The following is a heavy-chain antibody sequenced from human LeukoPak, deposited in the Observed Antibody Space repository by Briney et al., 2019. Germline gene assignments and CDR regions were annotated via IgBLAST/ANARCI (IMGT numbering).Heavy chain of an antibody. CDR2: ISYDGSNK. V-gene: IGHV3-30*03. CDR3: GYSSDWYLDY. Sequence: GGSLRLSCAASGFTFSSYGMHWVRQAPGKGLEWVAVISYDGSNKYYADSVKGRFTISRDNSKNTLYLQMNSLRAEDTAVYYCGYSSDWYLDYWGQGTLVTVSS. J-gene: IGHJ4*02. D-gene: IGHD6-19*01. CDR1: GFTFSSYG.